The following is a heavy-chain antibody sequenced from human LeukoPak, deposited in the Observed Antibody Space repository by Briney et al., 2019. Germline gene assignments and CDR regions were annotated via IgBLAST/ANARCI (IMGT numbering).Heavy chain of an antibody. V-gene: IGHV4-59*01. J-gene: IGHJ6*02. CDR3: ARARPYLGDTAMLDYYYYGMAV. CDR1: GGSISSYY. D-gene: IGHD5-18*01. Sequence: PSETLSLTCTVSGGSISSYYWSWIRQPPGKGLEWIGYIYYSGSTNYNPSLKSRVTISVDTSKNQFSLKLSSVTAADTAVYYCARARPYLGDTAMLDYYYYGMAVWGQGTTVTVSS. CDR2: IYYSGST.